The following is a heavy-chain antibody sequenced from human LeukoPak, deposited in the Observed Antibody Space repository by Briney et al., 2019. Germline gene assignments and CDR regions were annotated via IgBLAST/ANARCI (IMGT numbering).Heavy chain of an antibody. V-gene: IGHV1-2*02. J-gene: IGHJ3*02. CDR3: ARLPLKGYCSGGSCYTQDAFDI. D-gene: IGHD2-15*01. CDR2: SNPNSGGT. Sequence: ASVKVSCKASGYTFIGYYMHWVRQAPGQGLEWMGWSNPNSGGTNYAQKFQGRVTMTRDTSISTAYMELSRLRSDDTAVYYCARLPLKGYCSGGSCYTQDAFDIWGQGTMVTVSS. CDR1: GYTFIGYY.